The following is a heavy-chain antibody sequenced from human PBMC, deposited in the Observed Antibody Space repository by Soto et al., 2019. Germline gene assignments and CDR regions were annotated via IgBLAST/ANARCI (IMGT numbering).Heavy chain of an antibody. D-gene: IGHD5-12*01. V-gene: IGHV4-31*03. CDR2: IYYSGST. Sequence: QVQLQESGPGLVKPSQTLSLTCTVSGGSISSGGYYWSWIRQHPGKGLEWIGYIYYSGSTYYNPSLKSRVTISVDTSKNQFSLKLSSVIAADTAVYYCARVNSARPLSALVAFDYWGQGTLVTVSS. CDR3: ARVNSARPLSALVAFDY. CDR1: GGSISSGGYY. J-gene: IGHJ4*02.